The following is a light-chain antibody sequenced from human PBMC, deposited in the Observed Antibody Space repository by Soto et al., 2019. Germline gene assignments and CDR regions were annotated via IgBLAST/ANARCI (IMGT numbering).Light chain of an antibody. V-gene: IGKV3-20*01. J-gene: IGKJ2*01. Sequence: EIVLTQSPGTLSLSPGERATLSCRASQSVSSSYLAWYQQKPGQAPRLLIYGASSRATGIPDRFSGSGSGTEFTLTISRLAPEDFAVYYCHQYASSPVYTFGQGTKLEIK. CDR2: GAS. CDR3: HQYASSPVYT. CDR1: QSVSSSY.